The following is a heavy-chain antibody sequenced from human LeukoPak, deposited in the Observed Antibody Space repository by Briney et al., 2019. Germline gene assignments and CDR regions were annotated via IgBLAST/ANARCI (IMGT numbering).Heavy chain of an antibody. CDR3: ASPLGGDFQGDDAFDI. V-gene: IGHV1-46*01. Sequence: ASVKVSCKASGYTFTGYYMHWVRQAPGQGLEWMGIINPSGGSTSYAQKFQGRVTMTRDTSTSTVYMELSSLRSEDTAVYYCASPLGGDFQGDDAFDIWGQGTMVTVSS. J-gene: IGHJ3*02. CDR1: GYTFTGYY. D-gene: IGHD2-21*02. CDR2: INPSGGST.